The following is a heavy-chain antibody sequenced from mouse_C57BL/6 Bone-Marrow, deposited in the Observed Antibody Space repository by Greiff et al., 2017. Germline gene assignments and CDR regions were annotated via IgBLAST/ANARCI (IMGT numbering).Heavy chain of an antibody. CDR1: GFTFSSYA. D-gene: IGHD2-12*01. CDR3: ARVGFYDWFAY. CDR2: ISDGGSYT. Sequence: DVKLVESGGGLVKPGGSLKLSCAASGFTFSSYAMSWVRQTPEKRLEWVATISDGGSYTYYPDNVKGRFTISRDNAKNNLYLQMSHLKSEDTAMYYCARVGFYDWFAYWGQGTLVTVSA. J-gene: IGHJ3*01. V-gene: IGHV5-4*03.